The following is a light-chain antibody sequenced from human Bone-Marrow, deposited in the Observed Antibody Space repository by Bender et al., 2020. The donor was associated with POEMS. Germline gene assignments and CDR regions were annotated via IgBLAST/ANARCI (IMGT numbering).Light chain of an antibody. J-gene: IGLJ2*01. CDR1: DSNFGGNN. CDR2: SNY. V-gene: IGLV1-44*01. CDR3: QAWDSSVV. Sequence: QSVLTQPPSASGTPGQSVIISCSGTDSNFGGNNVNWYQHLPGTAPRLVVYSNYQRPSGIPERFSGSNSGNTATLTISGTQATDEADYYCQAWDSSVVFGGGTKLTVL.